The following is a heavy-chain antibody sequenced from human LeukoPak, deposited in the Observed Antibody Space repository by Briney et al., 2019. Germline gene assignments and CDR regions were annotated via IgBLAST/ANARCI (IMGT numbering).Heavy chain of an antibody. CDR2: ISYDGSNK. V-gene: IGHV3-30-3*01. CDR1: GFTFSSYT. Sequence: GRSLRLSCAGSGFTFSSYTMQWVRHAPGKGLEWVAVISYDGSNKYYADSVKGRFTISRDNSKNTLYLQMNSLRAEDTAVYYCARSIAVAGDYYYGMDVWGQGTTVTVSS. J-gene: IGHJ6*02. CDR3: ARSIAVAGDYYYGMDV. D-gene: IGHD6-19*01.